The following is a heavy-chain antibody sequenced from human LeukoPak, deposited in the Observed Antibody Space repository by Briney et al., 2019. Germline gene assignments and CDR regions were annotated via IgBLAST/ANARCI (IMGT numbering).Heavy chain of an antibody. V-gene: IGHV4-59*01. J-gene: IGHJ5*02. CDR1: GGSISSYY. Sequence: SETLSLTCSVSGGSISSYYWNWIRQSRGKGLEWIGYIYYSGNTNYNPSLKSRVTISVDTSKNQFSLKLSSVTAADTAVYYCAKNGGYYYGSGNWFDPWGQGTLVTVSS. CDR2: IYYSGNT. D-gene: IGHD3-10*01. CDR3: AKNGGYYYGSGNWFDP.